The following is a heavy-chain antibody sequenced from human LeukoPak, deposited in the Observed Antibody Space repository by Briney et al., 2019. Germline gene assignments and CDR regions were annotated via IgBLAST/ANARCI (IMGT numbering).Heavy chain of an antibody. CDR2: THNSGST. CDR3: ARGGWSLDY. Sequence: PSETLSLTCTVSGASISSHYWSWIRQFPGKGLEWIGYTHNSGSTNFNPSLKSRVTMSVDTSNNQFSLKLTSVTAADTARYYCARGGWSLDYWGQGTLVTVSS. D-gene: IGHD6-19*01. CDR1: GASISSHY. V-gene: IGHV4-59*11. J-gene: IGHJ4*02.